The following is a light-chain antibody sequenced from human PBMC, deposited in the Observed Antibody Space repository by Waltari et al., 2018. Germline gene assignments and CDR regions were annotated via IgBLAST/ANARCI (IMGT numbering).Light chain of an antibody. Sequence: TYRASQSISSYLKWYQQKPGKAPKLLLYAASSLQSGVPSRFSGSGSGTDFTLTISSLQPEDFATYYCQQSYSTPFTFGPGTKVDIK. V-gene: IGKV1-39*01. CDR3: QQSYSTPFT. CDR1: QSISSY. CDR2: AAS. J-gene: IGKJ3*01.